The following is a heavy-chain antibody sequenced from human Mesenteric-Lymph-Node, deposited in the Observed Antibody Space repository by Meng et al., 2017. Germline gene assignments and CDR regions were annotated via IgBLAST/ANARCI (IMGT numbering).Heavy chain of an antibody. CDR1: GFSLSTSGMC. Sequence: SGPTLVKPTQTLTLTCTFSGFSLSTSGMCVSWIRQPQGKALEWLTLSDWDDDKYYSTSLKTRLTISKDTSNYQVVLTMTNMDPVDTATYYCARILGYCTNGGCYYYWFDPWGQGTLVTVSS. J-gene: IGHJ5*02. CDR3: ARILGYCTNGGCYYYWFDP. V-gene: IGHV2-70*01. D-gene: IGHD2-8*01. CDR2: SDWDDDK.